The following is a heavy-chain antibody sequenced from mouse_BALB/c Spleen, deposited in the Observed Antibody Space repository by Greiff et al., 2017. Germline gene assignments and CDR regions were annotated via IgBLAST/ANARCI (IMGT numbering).Heavy chain of an antibody. V-gene: IGHV3-2*02. CDR3: ARSGYYGAY. Sequence: EVQLQQSGPGLVKPSQSLSLTCTVTGYSITSDYAWNWIRQFPGNKLEWMGYISYSGSTSYNPSLKSRISITRDTSKNQFFLQLNSVTTEDTATYYCARSGYYGAYWGQGTLVTVSA. D-gene: IGHD2-3*01. J-gene: IGHJ3*01. CDR2: ISYSGST. CDR1: GYSITSDYA.